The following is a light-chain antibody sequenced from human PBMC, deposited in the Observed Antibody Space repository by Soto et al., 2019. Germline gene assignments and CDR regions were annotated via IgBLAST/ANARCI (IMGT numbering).Light chain of an antibody. J-gene: IGLJ2*01. CDR3: AAWDERLSGPV. CDR2: RNN. Sequence: QSVLTQPPSASGTPGQRVTISCSGSSSNIGSNYVYWYQQLPGTAPKLLIYRNNQRPSGVPDRFSGSKSGTSASLAISGLRSGDEADYYCAAWDERLSGPVFGGGTKLTVL. V-gene: IGLV1-47*01. CDR1: SSNIGSNY.